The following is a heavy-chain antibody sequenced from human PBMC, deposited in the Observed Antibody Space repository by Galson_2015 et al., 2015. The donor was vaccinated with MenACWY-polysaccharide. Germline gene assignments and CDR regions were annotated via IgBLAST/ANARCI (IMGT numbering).Heavy chain of an antibody. Sequence: SLRLSCAASGFTFSMYGTHWVRQAPGKGLEWVAFIRHDGGYRYYADSVGGQFTISRDNSRNTAFLQMSSLKTADTAVYYCAEDTTSAFTGLLESWGRGTLVTVSS. CDR1: GFTFSMYG. D-gene: IGHD3-9*01. J-gene: IGHJ4*02. CDR2: IRHDGGYR. V-gene: IGHV3-30*02. CDR3: AEDTTSAFTGLLES.